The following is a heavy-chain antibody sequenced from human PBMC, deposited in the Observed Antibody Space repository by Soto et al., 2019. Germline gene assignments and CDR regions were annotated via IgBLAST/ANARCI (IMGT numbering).Heavy chain of an antibody. V-gene: IGHV3-23*01. CDR3: AKGVYGSGSYGGQIYCFDF. J-gene: IGHJ4*02. CDR2: ISGSGGST. CDR1: GFTFSSYA. D-gene: IGHD3-10*01. Sequence: EVQLLESGGGLVQPGGSLRLSCAASGFTFSSYAMSWVRQAPGKGLEWVSAISGSGGSTYYADSVKGRFTISRDNSKNTLYLQMSSLRAEDTAVYYWAKGVYGSGSYGGQIYCFDFWGQGTLVTVSS.